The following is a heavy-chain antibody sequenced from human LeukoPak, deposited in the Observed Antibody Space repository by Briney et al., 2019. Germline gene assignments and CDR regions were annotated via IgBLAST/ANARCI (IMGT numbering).Heavy chain of an antibody. CDR1: GGSISSSNW. CDR3: ASRKLGNDY. CDR2: IYHSGST. J-gene: IGHJ4*02. Sequence: SSGTLSLTCAVSGGSISSSNWWSWVRQPPGKGLEWIGEIYHSGSTNYNPSLKSRVTISADTSQNQFSLKLSSVTAADTAVYYCASRKLGNDYWGQGTLVTVSS. D-gene: IGHD7-27*01. V-gene: IGHV4-4*02.